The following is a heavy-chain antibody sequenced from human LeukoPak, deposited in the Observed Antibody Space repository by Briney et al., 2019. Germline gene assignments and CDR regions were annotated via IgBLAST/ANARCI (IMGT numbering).Heavy chain of an antibody. Sequence: SETLSLTCTVSGGSISSYYWSWIRQPPGKGLEWIGYIYYSGSTNYNPSLKSRVTISVDTSKNQFSLKLSSVTAADTAVYYCASYSYYYDSSGYFDYWGQGTLVTVS. V-gene: IGHV4-59*01. CDR1: GGSISSYY. CDR3: ASYSYYYDSSGYFDY. J-gene: IGHJ4*02. CDR2: IYYSGST. D-gene: IGHD3-22*01.